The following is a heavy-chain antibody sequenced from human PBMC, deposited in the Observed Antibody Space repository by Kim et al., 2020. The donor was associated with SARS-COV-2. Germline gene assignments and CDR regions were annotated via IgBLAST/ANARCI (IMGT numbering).Heavy chain of an antibody. D-gene: IGHD6-13*01. J-gene: IGHJ6*02. CDR3: AKDRGSSWYLGNYYYCGMDV. CDR1: GFTFSSYG. CDR2: ISYDGSSK. V-gene: IGHV3-30*18. Sequence: GGSLRLSCAASGFTFSSYGMHWVRQAPGKGLEWVAVISYDGSSKYYADSVKGRFTISRDNSKNTLYLQMNSLRAEDTAVYYCAKDRGSSWYLGNYYYCGMDVWGPGTTVTVSS.